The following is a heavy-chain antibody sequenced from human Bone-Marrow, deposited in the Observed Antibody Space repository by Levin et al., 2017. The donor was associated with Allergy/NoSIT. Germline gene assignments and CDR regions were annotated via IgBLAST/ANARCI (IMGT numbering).Heavy chain of an antibody. CDR2: ISPNSGNT. D-gene: IGHD6-19*01. J-gene: IGHJ4*02. Sequence: ASVKVSCKASGYTFTNYGITWVRQVPGQGLEWMGWISPNSGNTNYAQKVQGRVTLSTDTSASTAYMELRSLRPDDTGVYYCVTGEGSSGWYGGYYFDYWGQGTLVIVSS. CDR1: GYTFTNYG. CDR3: VTGEGSSGWYGGYYFDY. V-gene: IGHV1-18*01.